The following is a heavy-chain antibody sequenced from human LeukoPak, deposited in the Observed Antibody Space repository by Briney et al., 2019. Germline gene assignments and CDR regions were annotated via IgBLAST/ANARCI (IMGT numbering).Heavy chain of an antibody. Sequence: ASVKVSCKASGCTFSSHGYTWVRQAPGQGLEWMEWISAYNGNTDYAQKFQGRVTMTTDTSTSTAYMELRSLRSDDTAVYFCARAYYHDTSSYQGFDFWGQGTLVTVSS. CDR2: ISAYNGNT. V-gene: IGHV1-18*01. CDR3: ARAYYHDTSSYQGFDF. J-gene: IGHJ4*02. D-gene: IGHD3-22*01. CDR1: GCTFSSHG.